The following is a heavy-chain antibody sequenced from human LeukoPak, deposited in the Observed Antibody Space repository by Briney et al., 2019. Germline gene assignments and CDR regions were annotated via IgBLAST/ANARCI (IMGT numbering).Heavy chain of an antibody. CDR2: IYSGGST. J-gene: IGHJ4*02. CDR1: GFTVSSNY. D-gene: IGHD6-6*01. Sequence: GGSLRLSCAASGFTVSSNYMSWVRQAPGKGLEWVSVIYSGGSTYYTDSVKGRFTISRDNSKNTLYLQMNSLRAEDTAVYYCAKMSSSDHFDYWGQGTLVTVSS. CDR3: AKMSSSDHFDY. V-gene: IGHV3-66*02.